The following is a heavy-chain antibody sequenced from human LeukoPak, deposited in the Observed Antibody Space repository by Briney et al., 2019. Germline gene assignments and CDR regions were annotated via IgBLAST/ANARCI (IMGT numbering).Heavy chain of an antibody. CDR2: IRQDGSQK. V-gene: IGHV3-7*01. D-gene: IGHD4-17*01. CDR1: GFTFSSYG. Sequence: GGSLRLSCAASGFTFSSYGMHWVRQAPGKGLEWVATIRQDGSQKYYVDSVKGRFTISRDNAKNSLYLQMNSLRAEDTAVYCCARESGSVTSEVDFDYWGQGTLVTVSS. J-gene: IGHJ4*02. CDR3: ARESGSVTSEVDFDY.